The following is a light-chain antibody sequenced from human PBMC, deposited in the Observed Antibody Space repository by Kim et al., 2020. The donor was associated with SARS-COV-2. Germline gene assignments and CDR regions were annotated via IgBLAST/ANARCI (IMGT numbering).Light chain of an antibody. CDR1: QSFSSW. Sequence: DIQMTQSPSTLSASVGDRVTITCRASQSFSSWLAWYQQKPGKAPKLLIYETSNLESGVPSRFSGSGSGTEFTLTISSLQPDDFATYYLPQYNSYPYTRGQEPEL. J-gene: IGKJ2*01. CDR2: ETS. CDR3: PQYNSYPYT. V-gene: IGKV1-5*03.